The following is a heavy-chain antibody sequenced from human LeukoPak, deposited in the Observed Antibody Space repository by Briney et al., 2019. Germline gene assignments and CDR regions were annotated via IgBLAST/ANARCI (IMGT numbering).Heavy chain of an antibody. CDR1: GYTFTSYG. CDR3: ARDYDILTGYYTNWFDP. Sequence: ASVKVSCKASGYTFTSYGISWVRQAPGQGLEWMGWISAYNGNTNYARKLHGRVTMTTDTSTSTAYMELRSLRSDDTAVYYCARDYDILTGYYTNWFDPWGQGTLVTVSS. V-gene: IGHV1-18*01. J-gene: IGHJ5*02. CDR2: ISAYNGNT. D-gene: IGHD3-9*01.